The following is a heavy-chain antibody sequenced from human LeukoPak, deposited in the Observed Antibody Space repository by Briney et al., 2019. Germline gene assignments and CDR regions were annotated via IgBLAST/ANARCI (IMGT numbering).Heavy chain of an antibody. V-gene: IGHV4-59*01. D-gene: IGHD2-2*01. Sequence: SETLSLTCTVSGGSISSYYRSWIRQPPGKGLEWIGYIYYSGSTNYNPSLKSRVTISVDTSKNQFSLKLSSVTAADTAVYYCARALGYCSSTSCYLDWFDPWGQGTLVTVSS. CDR3: ARALGYCSSTSCYLDWFDP. CDR2: IYYSGST. CDR1: GGSISSYY. J-gene: IGHJ5*02.